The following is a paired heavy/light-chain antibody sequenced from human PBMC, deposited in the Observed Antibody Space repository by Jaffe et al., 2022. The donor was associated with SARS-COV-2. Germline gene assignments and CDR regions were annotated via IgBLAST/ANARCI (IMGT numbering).Heavy chain of an antibody. Sequence: QVQLVESGGGVVQPGRSLRLSCAASGFTFSTYAMHWVRQAPGKGLEWVAVIGNDGNNKYYADSVKGRFTISRDNSKNTLYLQMNSLRAEDTAVYHCARDAYSDSSGYYSTRDYFDQWGQGTLVTVSS. CDR2: IGNDGNNK. CDR1: GFTFSTYA. J-gene: IGHJ4*02. CDR3: ARDAYSDSSGYYSTRDYFDQ. V-gene: IGHV3-30-3*01. D-gene: IGHD3-22*01.
Light chain of an antibody. V-gene: IGKV3-11*01. J-gene: IGKJ4*01. Sequence: EIVLTQSPATLSLSPGERATLSCRASQSISRHLAWYQQKPGQAPRLLIYDASKRATGIPARFSGSGSGTDFTLTISSLEPEEFAVYYCQQRSDWPLTFGGGTKVEIK. CDR1: QSISRH. CDR2: DAS. CDR3: QQRSDWPLT.